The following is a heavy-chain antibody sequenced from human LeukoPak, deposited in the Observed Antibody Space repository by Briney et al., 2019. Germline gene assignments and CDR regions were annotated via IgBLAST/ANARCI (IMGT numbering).Heavy chain of an antibody. J-gene: IGHJ4*02. CDR1: GGSISSSSYY. CDR2: IYYSGST. D-gene: IGHD1-26*01. Sequence: PSGTLSLTCTVSGGSISSSSYYWGWIRQPPGKGLEWIGSIYYSGSTYYNPSLKSRVTISVDTSKNQFSLKLSSVTAADTAVYYCARHWWGLLPLDYWGQGTLVTVSS. CDR3: ARHWWGLLPLDY. V-gene: IGHV4-39*01.